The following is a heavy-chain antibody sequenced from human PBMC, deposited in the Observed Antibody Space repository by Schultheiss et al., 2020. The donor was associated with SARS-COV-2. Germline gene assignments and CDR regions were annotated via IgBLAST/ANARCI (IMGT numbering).Heavy chain of an antibody. CDR2: INHSGST. CDR1: GGSISPYY. V-gene: IGHV4-59*12. CDR3: VRDDGGYFRTSWFDP. D-gene: IGHD3-22*01. J-gene: IGHJ5*02. Sequence: SETLSLTCTVSGGSISPYYWSWIRQTPGKGLEWIGEINHSGSTNYNPSLKSRVTISVDTSKNQFSLKLSSVTAADTAVYYCVRDDGGYFRTSWFDPWGQGTRVTVSS.